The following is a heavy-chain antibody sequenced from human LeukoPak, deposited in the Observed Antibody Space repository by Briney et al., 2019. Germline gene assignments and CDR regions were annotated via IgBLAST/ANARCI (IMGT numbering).Heavy chain of an antibody. Sequence: SETLSLTCAVYGGSLSGYYWSWIRQPPGKGLEWIGEINHSGSTNYNPSLRSRLTMSVDTSKNQFSLRLTSVTAADTAVYYCARLGDAYNLLLDYWGQGTLVTVSS. J-gene: IGHJ4*02. D-gene: IGHD5-24*01. CDR2: INHSGST. CDR3: ARLGDAYNLLLDY. V-gene: IGHV4-34*01. CDR1: GGSLSGYY.